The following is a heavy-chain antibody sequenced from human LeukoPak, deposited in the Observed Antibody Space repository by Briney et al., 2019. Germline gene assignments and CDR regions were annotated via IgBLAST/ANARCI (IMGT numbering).Heavy chain of an antibody. D-gene: IGHD6-19*01. V-gene: IGHV3-48*03. CDR3: ARDHPVAGFDY. CDR2: ISSSGSTI. CDR1: GFTFSSYE. J-gene: IGHJ4*02. Sequence: GGSLRLSCAASGFTFSSYEMNWVRQAPGKGLEWVSYISSSGSTIYCADSVKGRFTISRDNAKNSLYLQMNSLRAEDTAVYYCARDHPVAGFDYWGQGTLVTVSS.